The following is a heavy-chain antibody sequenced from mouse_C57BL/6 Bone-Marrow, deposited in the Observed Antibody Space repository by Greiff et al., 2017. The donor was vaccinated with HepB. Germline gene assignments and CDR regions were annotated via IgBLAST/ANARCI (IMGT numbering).Heavy chain of an antibody. CDR2: INPNNGGT. CDR1: GYTFTDYN. V-gene: IGHV1-18*01. J-gene: IGHJ1*03. Sequence: VQLKQSGPELVKPGASVKIPCKASGYTFTDYNMDWVKQSHGKSLEWIGDINPNNGGTIYNQKFKGKATLTVDKSSSTAYMELRSLTSEDTAVYYCARDYGSSPPGYFDVWGTGTTVTVSS. D-gene: IGHD1-1*01. CDR3: ARDYGSSPPGYFDV.